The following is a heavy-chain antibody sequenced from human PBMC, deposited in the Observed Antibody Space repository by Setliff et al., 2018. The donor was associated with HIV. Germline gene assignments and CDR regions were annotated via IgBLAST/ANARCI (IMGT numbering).Heavy chain of an antibody. D-gene: IGHD3-10*01. Sequence: PSETLSLTCAVYGASFSDYYWSWVRQPPGKGLEWIGEINHGGSTSYNPSLKSRVTISVDTSKNQFSLKLTSVTAADTAMYHCARSGGSGNYGGWFDPRGQGTRVTVSS. CDR3: ARSGGSGNYGGWFDP. V-gene: IGHV4-34*01. J-gene: IGHJ5*02. CDR2: INHGGST. CDR1: GASFSDYY.